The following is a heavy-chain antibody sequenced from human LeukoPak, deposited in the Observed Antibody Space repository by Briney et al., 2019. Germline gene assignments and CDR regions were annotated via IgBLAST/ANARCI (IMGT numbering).Heavy chain of an antibody. CDR3: AKDPHPRRSTTITMDY. CDR2: ISGTGSGDST. J-gene: IGHJ4*02. V-gene: IGHV3-23*01. CDR1: GFTFRDYA. D-gene: IGHD2/OR15-2a*01. Sequence: HSGGSLRLSCVASGFTFRDYAMSWVRQAPGRGLEWVSGISGTGSGDSTYYADSVKGRFTISRDDSKNTLYLQMNSLRAEDTAVYFCAKDPHPRRSTTITMDYWGQGTLVTVSS.